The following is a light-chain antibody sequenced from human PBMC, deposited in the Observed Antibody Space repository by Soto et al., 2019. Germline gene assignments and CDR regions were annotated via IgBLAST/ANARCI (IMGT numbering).Light chain of an antibody. Sequence: QSVLTQPASVSGSPGQSITISCTGTSSDVGSYNLVSWYQQHPGKAPKLMIYEGSKRPSGVSNRFSGSKSGNTASLTISGLQAEDEADYYCQSYDRSLSSPIFGGGTKVTVL. CDR1: SSDVGSYNL. CDR2: EGS. V-gene: IGLV2-23*01. J-gene: IGLJ2*01. CDR3: QSYDRSLSSPI.